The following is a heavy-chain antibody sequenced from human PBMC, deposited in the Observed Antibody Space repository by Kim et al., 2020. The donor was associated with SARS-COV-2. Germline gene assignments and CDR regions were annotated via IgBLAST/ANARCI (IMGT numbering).Heavy chain of an antibody. CDR1: GISITNYY. CDR2: IFHTGRS. Sequence: SETLSLTCSVSGISITNYYWSWIRQPPGKGLEWIGHIFHTGRSTYNPSLKSRVTISVDVSKNQFSLKLNSVTAADTATYYCARQYYASSGPYFDSWGQGTLAPVYS. J-gene: IGHJ4*02. D-gene: IGHD3-22*01. CDR3: ARQYYASSGPYFDS. V-gene: IGHV4-59*08.